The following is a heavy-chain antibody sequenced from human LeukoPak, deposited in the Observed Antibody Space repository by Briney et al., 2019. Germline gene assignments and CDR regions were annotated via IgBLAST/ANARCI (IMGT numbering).Heavy chain of an antibody. CDR3: ATVGPYCSSTSCYGAGRPDAFDI. Sequence: ALVKASCKVSGYTLTELSMHWVRQAPGKGLEWMGGFDPEDGETIYAQKFQGRVTMTEDTSTDTAYMELSSLRSEDTAVYYCATVGPYCSSTSCYGAGRPDAFDIWGQGTMVTVSS. CDR2: FDPEDGET. CDR1: GYTLTELS. D-gene: IGHD2-2*01. J-gene: IGHJ3*02. V-gene: IGHV1-24*01.